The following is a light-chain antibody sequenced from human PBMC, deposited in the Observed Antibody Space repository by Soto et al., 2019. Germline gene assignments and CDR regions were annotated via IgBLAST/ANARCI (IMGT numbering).Light chain of an antibody. CDR3: QVWDTNSDHWV. CDR1: NIGSKS. CDR2: YDS. Sequence: SYELTQPPSVSVAPGKTAKITCGGDNIGSKSVHWYQQNPGQAPVLVIYYDSDRPSGLPERLSGSNSGNTATLTISRVEAGDEADYYCQVWDTNSDHWVFGGGTKLTVL. V-gene: IGLV3-21*04. J-gene: IGLJ3*02.